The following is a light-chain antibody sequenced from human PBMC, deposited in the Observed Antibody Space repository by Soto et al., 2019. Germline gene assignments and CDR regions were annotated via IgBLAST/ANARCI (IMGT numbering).Light chain of an antibody. V-gene: IGLV3-21*02. CDR1: NIGIKS. J-gene: IGLJ3*02. CDR3: QVWDSSTDQRV. Sequence: SYELTQPPSVSVAPGQTATITCGGDNIGIKSVHWYQQKPGQAPVVVVYGDRDRPSKIPERLSGSNSGNTATLTISRVEAGDEADYFCQVWDSSTDQRVFGGGTKLTVL. CDR2: GDR.